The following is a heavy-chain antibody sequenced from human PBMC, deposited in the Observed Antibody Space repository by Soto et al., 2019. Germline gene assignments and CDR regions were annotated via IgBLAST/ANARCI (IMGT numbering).Heavy chain of an antibody. D-gene: IGHD4-4*01. V-gene: IGHV4-59*08. CDR1: GGSVSSYY. Sequence: SETPSLTCTVSGGSVSSYYWGWVRQPPGKALEWIGYIYSSGSTKYNPSLKSRVTMSVDTSNNQFSLSVSSVTAADTAVYYCARHSNRNYGLYYFDFWGLGAPVTVSS. CDR2: IYSSGST. J-gene: IGHJ4*02. CDR3: ARHSNRNYGLYYFDF.